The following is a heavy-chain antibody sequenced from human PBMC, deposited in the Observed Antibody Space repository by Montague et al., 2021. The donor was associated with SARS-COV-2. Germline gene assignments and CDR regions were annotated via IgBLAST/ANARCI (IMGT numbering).Heavy chain of an antibody. CDR1: GGSISSGGYY. CDR2: IYYSGST. Sequence: TLSLTCTVSGGSISSGGYYWSWIRQHPGKGLEWIGYIYYSGSTYYNPSLKSRVTISVDTSKNQFSLKLSSVTAADTAVYYCARARITRIVVVNAFDIWGQGTMVTVSS. J-gene: IGHJ3*02. D-gene: IGHD3-22*01. CDR3: ARARITRIVVVNAFDI. V-gene: IGHV4-31*03.